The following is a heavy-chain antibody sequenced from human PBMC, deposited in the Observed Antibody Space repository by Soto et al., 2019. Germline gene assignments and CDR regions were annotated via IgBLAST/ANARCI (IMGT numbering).Heavy chain of an antibody. D-gene: IGHD2-2*02. J-gene: IGHJ4*02. Sequence: ASVKVSCKASGYTFTSYAMHWVRQAPGQRLEWMGWINAGNGNTKYSQKFQGRVTITRDTSASTAYMELSSPRSEDTAVYYCARVVEVPAAIYFDYWGQGTLVTVSS. CDR2: INAGNGNT. CDR3: ARVVEVPAAIYFDY. V-gene: IGHV1-3*01. CDR1: GYTFTSYA.